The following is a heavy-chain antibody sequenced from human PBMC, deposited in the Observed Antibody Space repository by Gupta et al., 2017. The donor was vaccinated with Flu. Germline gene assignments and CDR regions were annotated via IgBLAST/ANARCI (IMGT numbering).Heavy chain of an antibody. Sequence: SYAMSWVRQAPGKGLEWGAGINGGSGNTYYADSVKGRFTISRDNSKNTLYLQMSSLRVEDTAVYYCAKGECIATDGEYLELWGRGTLVTVSS. CDR2: INGGSGNT. CDR3: AKGECIATDGEYLEL. J-gene: IGHJ2*01. V-gene: IGHV3-23*01. D-gene: IGHD6-13*01. CDR1: SYA.